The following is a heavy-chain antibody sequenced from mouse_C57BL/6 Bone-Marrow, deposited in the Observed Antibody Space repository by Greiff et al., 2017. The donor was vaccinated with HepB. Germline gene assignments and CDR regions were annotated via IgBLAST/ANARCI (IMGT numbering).Heavy chain of an antibody. CDR1: GFNIKDDY. D-gene: IGHD2-9*01. CDR2: IDPENGDT. V-gene: IGHV14-4*01. J-gene: IGHJ2*01. CDR3: TTPTMVTAY. Sequence: EVQLQQSGAELVRPGASVKLSCTASGFNIKDDYMHWVKQRPEQGLEWIGWIDPENGDTEYASKFQGKATITADTSSNTAYLQLSSLTSEDTAVYYCTTPTMVTAYWGQGTTLTVSS.